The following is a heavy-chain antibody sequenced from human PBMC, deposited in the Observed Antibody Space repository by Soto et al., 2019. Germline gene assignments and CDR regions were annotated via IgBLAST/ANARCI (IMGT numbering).Heavy chain of an antibody. CDR2: FSAGGRA. CDR3: AKESMPEHYGDTLFDY. J-gene: IGHJ4*02. V-gene: IGHV3-23*01. Sequence: VQLLESGGAFVQPGGSLRLSCAASGFSINNYAVSWVRQAPGKGLEWVSTFSAGGRAYYADSVRGRFSVARDRSQNTVDLQISVLRPGDSAVYYCAKESMPEHYGDTLFDYWGQGTRVTVSS. CDR1: GFSINNYA. D-gene: IGHD4-17*01.